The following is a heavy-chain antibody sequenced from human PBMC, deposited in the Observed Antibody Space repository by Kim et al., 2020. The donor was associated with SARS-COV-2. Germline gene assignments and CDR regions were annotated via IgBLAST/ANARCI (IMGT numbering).Heavy chain of an antibody. CDR2: IRQDGNEK. V-gene: IGHV3-7*01. Sequence: GGSLRLSCVGSGFTFNSYWMAWVRQAPGKGLEWVANIRQDGNEKNHVDPVKGRFTISRDNAKNSLYLQMHSQRVENTAVYYCARDPQRGVYDYWGQGSLVTVSS. CDR1: GFTFNSYW. D-gene: IGHD2-8*01. CDR3: ARDPQRGVYDY. J-gene: IGHJ4*02.